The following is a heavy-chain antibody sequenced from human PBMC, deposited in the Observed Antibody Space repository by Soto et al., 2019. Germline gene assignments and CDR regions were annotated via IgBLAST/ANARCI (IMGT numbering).Heavy chain of an antibody. J-gene: IGHJ4*02. Sequence: GGSLRLSCAASGFTFSTYAMSWVRQAPGKGLEWVSAISGSSDSLYYADSVKGRFTISRGNSKNTLYLQMNSLRVEDTAIYYCAKDLAVAGYWGQGTLVTVSS. CDR3: AKDLAVAGY. CDR1: GFTFSTYA. D-gene: IGHD6-19*01. V-gene: IGHV3-23*01. CDR2: ISGSSDSL.